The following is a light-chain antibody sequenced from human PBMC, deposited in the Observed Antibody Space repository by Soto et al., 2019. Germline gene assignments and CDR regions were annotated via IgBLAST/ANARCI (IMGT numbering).Light chain of an antibody. V-gene: IGLV1-44*01. J-gene: IGLJ1*01. CDR1: TSNIGRNT. CDR3: AAWDDTLIGYV. Sequence: QSALTQPPSASGTAGQRVTISCSGSTSNIGRNTVNWYQQLPGTAPKTLIYSNNQRPSGVPDRFSGSKSGTSGSLAISGLLSEDEADYYCAAWDDTLIGYVFGTGTKLTVL. CDR2: SNN.